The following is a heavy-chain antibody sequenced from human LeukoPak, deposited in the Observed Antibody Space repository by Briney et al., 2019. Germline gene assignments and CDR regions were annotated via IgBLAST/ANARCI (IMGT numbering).Heavy chain of an antibody. V-gene: IGHV3-30*03. CDR3: ARGYNAGWFDY. CDR1: GFTVITND. CDR2: ISSDGTIQ. D-gene: IGHD6-19*01. J-gene: IGHJ4*02. Sequence: GGSLRLSCAAPGFTVITNDMTWVRQAPGKGLEWVAVISSDGTIQSYADSVKGRFTISRDNPNNTLFLHMNSLRPEDTAIYYCARGYNAGWFDYWGQGTLVTVSS.